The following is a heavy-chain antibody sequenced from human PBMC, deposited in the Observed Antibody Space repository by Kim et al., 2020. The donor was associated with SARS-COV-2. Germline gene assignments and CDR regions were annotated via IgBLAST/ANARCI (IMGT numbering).Heavy chain of an antibody. CDR2: ISYDGSHI. D-gene: IGHD3-10*01. Sequence: GGSLRLSCAASGFTFSNHAMHWVRQAPGKGLEWVALISYDGSHILYPDSVKGRFIIARDNTKSALSLLMNSLRPDDTAVYYCVAEIRCRSFDPWSQGTLVSLSA. CDR3: VAEIRCRSFDP. V-gene: IGHV3-30*04. J-gene: IGHJ5*02. CDR1: GFTFSNHA.